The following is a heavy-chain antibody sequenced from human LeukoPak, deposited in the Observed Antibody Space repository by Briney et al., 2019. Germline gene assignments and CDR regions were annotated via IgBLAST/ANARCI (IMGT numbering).Heavy chain of an antibody. V-gene: IGHV4-4*07. CDR2: IYTSGST. J-gene: IGHJ5*02. Sequence: SETLSLTCTVSGGSISSYYWSWIRQPAGKGLEWIGRIYTSGSTNYNPSLKSRVTMSVDTSQNQFSLKLSSVTAADTAVYYCARVGLDNTGWHINWFDPWGQGTLVTVSS. D-gene: IGHD6-19*01. CDR1: GGSISSYY. CDR3: ARVGLDNTGWHINWFDP.